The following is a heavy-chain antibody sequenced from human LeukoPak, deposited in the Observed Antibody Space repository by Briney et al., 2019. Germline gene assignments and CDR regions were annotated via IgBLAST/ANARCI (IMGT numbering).Heavy chain of an antibody. CDR2: ISSSSSYI. D-gene: IGHD4-23*01. J-gene: IGHJ4*02. V-gene: IGHV3-21*01. CDR3: ARDRLVTVFDY. CDR1: GFTFNSYS. Sequence: GGSLRLSCAASGFTFNSYSMNWVRQAPGKGLEWVSSISSSSSYIYYADSVKGRFTISRDNAKNSLYLQMNSLRAEDTAVYYCARDRLVTVFDYWGQGTLVTVSS.